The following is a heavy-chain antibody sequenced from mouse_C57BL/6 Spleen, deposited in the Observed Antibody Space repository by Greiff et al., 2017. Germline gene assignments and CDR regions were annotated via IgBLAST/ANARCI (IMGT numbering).Heavy chain of an antibody. J-gene: IGHJ1*03. Sequence: QVQLQQPGAELVKPGASVKLSCKASGYTFTSYWMHWVKQRPGQGLEWIGMIHPNSGSTNYNEKFKSKATLTVDKSSSTAYMQLSSLTSEDSAVYCCARGYSNYLWYFDVWGTGTTVTVSS. D-gene: IGHD2-5*01. CDR1: GYTFTSYW. CDR3: ARGYSNYLWYFDV. CDR2: IHPNSGST. V-gene: IGHV1-64*01.